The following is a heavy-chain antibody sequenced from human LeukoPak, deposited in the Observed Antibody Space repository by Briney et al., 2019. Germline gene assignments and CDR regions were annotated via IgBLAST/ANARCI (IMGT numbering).Heavy chain of an antibody. J-gene: IGHJ4*02. CDR2: INPKSGGT. CDR1: GYTFTGYY. Sequence: ASVKVSCKASGYTFTGYYMHWVRQAPGQGLDWMGWINPKSGGTNYAQKFQGRVTMTRDTSISTAYMELSGLRSDDTAVYYCAREYSSSSGRLFDYWGPGTLVTVSS. V-gene: IGHV1-2*02. CDR3: AREYSSSSGRLFDY. D-gene: IGHD6-6*01.